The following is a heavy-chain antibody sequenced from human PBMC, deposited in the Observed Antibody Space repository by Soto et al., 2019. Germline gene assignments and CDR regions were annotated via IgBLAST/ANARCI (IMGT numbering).Heavy chain of an antibody. V-gene: IGHV3-11*01. J-gene: IGHJ6*02. CDR2: ISSSGSTI. CDR3: ARDLGILEWLPPIKYYYYGMDV. D-gene: IGHD3-3*01. CDR1: GFTFSDYY. Sequence: PGGSLRLSCAASGFTFSDYYMSWIRQAPGKGLEWVSYISSSGSTIYYADSVKGRFTISRDNAKNSLYLQMNSLRAEDTAVYYCARDLGILEWLPPIKYYYYGMDVWGQGTTVTVSS.